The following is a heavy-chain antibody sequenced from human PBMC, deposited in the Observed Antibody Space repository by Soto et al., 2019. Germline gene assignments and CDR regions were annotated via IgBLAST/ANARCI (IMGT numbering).Heavy chain of an antibody. V-gene: IGHV3-74*01. CDR3: ARWPNESTQN. Sequence: EVQLVESGGGLVQPGGSLRLSCVASGFTFSSYWMHWVRQAPGKGLVWVSSISNDGSSIYAAAVKGRFTISRDNAKNTLYLQMDSLRAEDTAVYYCARWPNESTQNWGRGTLVSVSP. CDR2: ISNDGSS. J-gene: IGHJ1*01. CDR1: GFTFSSYW.